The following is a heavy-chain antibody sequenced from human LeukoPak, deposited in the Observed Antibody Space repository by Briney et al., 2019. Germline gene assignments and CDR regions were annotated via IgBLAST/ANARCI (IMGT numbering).Heavy chain of an antibody. CDR1: GFSLPTSGVI. CDR2: LYWEGDK. CDR3: ANSGRTVTTGLDY. Sequence: SGPTLVNPTQTLTLTCTFSGFSLPTSGVIVGWIRQPPGKALECLALLYWEGDKRYSTALKSRLTITKDTSKNQVVLTMTNMAPVDTATYYCANSGRTVTTGLDYWGQGTLVTVSS. V-gene: IGHV2-5*02. D-gene: IGHD4-17*01. J-gene: IGHJ4*02.